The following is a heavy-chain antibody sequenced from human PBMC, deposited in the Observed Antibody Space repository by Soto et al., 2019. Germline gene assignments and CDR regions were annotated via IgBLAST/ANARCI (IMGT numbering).Heavy chain of an antibody. CDR1: GFTFSDAW. Sequence: PGGSLRLSCAASGFTFSDAWMSWVRQAPGKGLEWVGRVNSKTDGGTTDYAAPVKGRFTISRDDSKNTLYLQMNSLKTEDTAVYYCTTAGHYYHSVHFDYWGQGTLVTVSS. CDR3: TTAGHYYHSVHFDY. D-gene: IGHD3-10*01. V-gene: IGHV3-15*01. J-gene: IGHJ4*02. CDR2: VNSKTDGGTT.